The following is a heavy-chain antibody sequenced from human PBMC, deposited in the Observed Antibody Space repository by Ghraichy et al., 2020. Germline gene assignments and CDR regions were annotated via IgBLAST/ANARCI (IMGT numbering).Heavy chain of an antibody. V-gene: IGHV3-30*18. Sequence: GGSLRLSCAASGFTFSSYGMHWVRQAPGKGLEWVAVISYDGSNKYYADSVKGRFTVSRDNSKNTLYLQMNSLRAEDTAVYYCAKFHDFWSGYYRRAFYYYGMDVWGQGTTVTVSS. CDR2: ISYDGSNK. J-gene: IGHJ6*02. D-gene: IGHD3-3*01. CDR1: GFTFSSYG. CDR3: AKFHDFWSGYYRRAFYYYGMDV.